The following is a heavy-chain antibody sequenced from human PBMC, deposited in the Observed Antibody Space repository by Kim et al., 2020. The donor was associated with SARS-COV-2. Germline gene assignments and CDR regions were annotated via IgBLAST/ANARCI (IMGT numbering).Heavy chain of an antibody. V-gene: IGHV4-59*01. CDR1: GGSISSYY. CDR2: IYYSGST. J-gene: IGHJ4*02. D-gene: IGHD3-22*01. Sequence: SETLSLTCTVSGGSISSYYWSWIRQPPGKGLEWIGYIYYSGSTNYNPSLKSRVTISVDTSKNQFSLKLSSVTAADTAVYYCARAPYHYDSSGYSLGYFDYWGQGTLVTVSS. CDR3: ARAPYHYDSSGYSLGYFDY.